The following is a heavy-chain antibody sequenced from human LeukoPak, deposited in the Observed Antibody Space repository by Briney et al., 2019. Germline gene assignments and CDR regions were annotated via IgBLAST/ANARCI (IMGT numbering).Heavy chain of an antibody. J-gene: IGHJ3*02. Sequence: NPGGSLRLSCAASGFTFSSYSMNWVRQAPGKGLEWVSSISSSSSYIYYADSVKGRFTISRDNAKNTLYLRMNSLRAEDTAVYYCAREFEGQEAGAYGSGSYDVFDIWGQGTMVTVSS. CDR1: GFTFSSYS. D-gene: IGHD3-10*01. CDR2: ISSSSSYI. V-gene: IGHV3-21*01. CDR3: AREFEGQEAGAYGSGSYDVFDI.